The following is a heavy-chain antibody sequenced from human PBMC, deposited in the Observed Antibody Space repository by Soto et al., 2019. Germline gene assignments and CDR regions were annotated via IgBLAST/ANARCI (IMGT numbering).Heavy chain of an antibody. CDR2: IYYSGST. CDR1: GGSISSSSYY. V-gene: IGHV4-39*01. J-gene: IGHJ6*02. CDR3: ARRLYYDSSGFEGGGMDV. D-gene: IGHD3-22*01. Sequence: PSETLSLTCTVSGGSISSSSYYLGWIRPPPGKGLEWIGSIYYSGSTYYNPSLKSRVTISVGTSKNQFSLKLSSVTAADTAVYYCARRLYYDSSGFEGGGMDVWGQGTTVTVSS.